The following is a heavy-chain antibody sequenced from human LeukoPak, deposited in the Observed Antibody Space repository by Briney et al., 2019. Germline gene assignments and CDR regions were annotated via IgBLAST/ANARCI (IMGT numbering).Heavy chain of an antibody. CDR1: GGSISSSSYY. V-gene: IGHV4-39*01. CDR3: ASQYMVRGVSFDY. Sequence: SETLSLTCTVSGGSISSSSYYWGWFRQPLGKGLEWIGSIYYSGSTYYNPSLKSRVTISVDTSKNQFSLKLSSVTAADTAVYYCASQYMVRGVSFDYWGQGTLVTVSS. J-gene: IGHJ4*02. D-gene: IGHD3-10*01. CDR2: IYYSGST.